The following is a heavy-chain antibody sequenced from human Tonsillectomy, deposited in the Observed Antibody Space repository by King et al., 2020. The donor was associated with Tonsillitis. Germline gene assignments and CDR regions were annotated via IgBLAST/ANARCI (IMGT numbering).Heavy chain of an antibody. CDR1: GFTFISYN. D-gene: IGHD3-9*01. J-gene: IGHJ4*02. V-gene: IGHV3-48*01. Sequence: VQLVESGGGLVQPGGSLRLSCAASGFTFISYNMNWVRQAPGKGLEWVSYISSTSSPIKYVDSVKGRLTISRDNAKNSLFLQLNSLRAEDTAVYYCARGRRYVDWLPDPFDFWGQGTLVTVSS. CDR3: ARGRRYVDWLPDPFDF. CDR2: ISSTSSPI.